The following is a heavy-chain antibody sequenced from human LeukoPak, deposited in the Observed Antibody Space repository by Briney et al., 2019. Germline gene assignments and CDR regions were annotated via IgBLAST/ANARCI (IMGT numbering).Heavy chain of an antibody. CDR2: ITGNSGAR. Sequence: PGGSLRLSCAASGFSFSTYAMNWVRQAPGKGLEWVSGITGNSGARKYADSVKGRFTISRDNSKNTVFLQMNSLRVEDTALYYCAKDKVPDGRWDIDYWGQGNLVTVSS. CDR3: AKDKVPDGRWDIDY. CDR1: GFSFSTYA. V-gene: IGHV3-23*01. D-gene: IGHD1-26*01. J-gene: IGHJ4*02.